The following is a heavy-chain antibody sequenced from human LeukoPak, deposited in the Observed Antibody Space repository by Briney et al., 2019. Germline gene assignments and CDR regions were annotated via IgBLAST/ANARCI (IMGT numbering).Heavy chain of an antibody. V-gene: IGHV3-21*01. J-gene: IGHJ6*02. CDR2: ISSSSGYI. Sequence: PGGSLRLSCAASGFTFSSYSMNWVRQAPAKGLEWVSSISSSSGYIYYADSVKGRFTISRDNAKNSLYLQMNSLRAEDTAVYYCARGKTTLDYGDYNYGMDVWGQGTTVTVSS. CDR3: ARGKTTLDYGDYNYGMDV. D-gene: IGHD4-17*01. CDR1: GFTFSSYS.